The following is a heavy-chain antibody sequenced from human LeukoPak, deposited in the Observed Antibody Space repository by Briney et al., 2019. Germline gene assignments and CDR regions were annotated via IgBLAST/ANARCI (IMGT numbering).Heavy chain of an antibody. Sequence: GESLKISCKGSGYSFTSYWIGWVRQMPGKGLEWMGNIYPGDSDTRYSPSFQGQVTISADKSISTAYLQWSSLKASDTAMYYCARRQIGAIAVAGYLDYWGQGTLVTVSS. D-gene: IGHD6-19*01. CDR1: GYSFTSYW. V-gene: IGHV5-51*01. CDR3: ARRQIGAIAVAGYLDY. CDR2: IYPGDSDT. J-gene: IGHJ4*02.